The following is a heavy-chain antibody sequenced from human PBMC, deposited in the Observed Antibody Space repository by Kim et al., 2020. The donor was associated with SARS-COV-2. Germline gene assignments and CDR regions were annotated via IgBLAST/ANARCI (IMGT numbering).Heavy chain of an antibody. CDR3: ARRDFWSTYPFDY. J-gene: IGHJ4*02. D-gene: IGHD3-3*01. Sequence: EDPVKGRFTISRDHSKNTIFLQMNSLTPDDTAVYYCARRDFWSTYPFDYWGQGTLVTVSS. V-gene: IGHV3-30*01.